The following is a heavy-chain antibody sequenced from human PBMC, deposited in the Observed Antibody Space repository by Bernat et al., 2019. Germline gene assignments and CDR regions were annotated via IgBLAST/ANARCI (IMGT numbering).Heavy chain of an antibody. V-gene: IGHV3-7*03. CDR2: IKQDGSEK. Sequence: EVQLVESGGGLVKPGGSLRLSCAASGFTFSSYSMNWVRQAPGKGLEWVANIKQDGSEKYYVDSVKGRFTISRDNAKNSLYLQMNSPRAEDTAVYYCARDSRNYGMDVWGQGTTVTVSS. J-gene: IGHJ6*02. CDR1: GFTFSSYS. CDR3: ARDSRNYGMDV.